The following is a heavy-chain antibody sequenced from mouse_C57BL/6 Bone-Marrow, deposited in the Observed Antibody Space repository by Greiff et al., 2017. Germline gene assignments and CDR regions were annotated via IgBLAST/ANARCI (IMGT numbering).Heavy chain of an antibody. J-gene: IGHJ3*01. V-gene: IGHV10-1*01. CDR3: VRQYYP. D-gene: IGHD1-1*01. CDR2: IRSKSNNYAT. Sequence: EVNLVESGGGLVQPKGSLKLSCAASGFSFNTYAMNCVRQAPGKGLEWVSCIRSKSNNYATYYADSLKDRFTISRDDSESMLYLQMNNLKTEATAMYYCVRQYYPWGQGTLVTVSA. CDR1: GFSFNTYA.